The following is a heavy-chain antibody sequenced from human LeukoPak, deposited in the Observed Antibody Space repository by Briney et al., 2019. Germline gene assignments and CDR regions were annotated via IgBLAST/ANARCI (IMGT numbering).Heavy chain of an antibody. V-gene: IGHV3-66*01. J-gene: IGHJ6*02. CDR3: ARLYAGSSWYYYYYGMDV. CDR2: IYSGGST. Sequence: GGSLRLSCAASGFTVSSNHMSWVRQAPGKGLEWVSVIYSGGSTYYADSVKGRFTISRDNSKNTLYLQMNSLRAEDTAVYYCARLYAGSSWYYYYYGMDVWGQGTTVTVSS. D-gene: IGHD6-13*01. CDR1: GFTVSSNH.